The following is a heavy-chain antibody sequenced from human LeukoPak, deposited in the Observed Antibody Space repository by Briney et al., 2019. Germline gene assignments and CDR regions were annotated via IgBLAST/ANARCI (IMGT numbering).Heavy chain of an antibody. D-gene: IGHD5-18*01. CDR3: TAERGYSYLY. V-gene: IGHV3-15*01. CDR2: LKSKTDGGTT. J-gene: IGHJ4*02. CDR1: GFTFSNAW. Sequence: PGGSLRLSCAASGFTFSNAWMSWVRQAPGKGLEWVGRLKSKTDGGTTDYAAPVKGRFTVSRDDSKNTLYLQLNSLKTEDTAAYYCTAERGYSYLYWGQGTLVTVSS.